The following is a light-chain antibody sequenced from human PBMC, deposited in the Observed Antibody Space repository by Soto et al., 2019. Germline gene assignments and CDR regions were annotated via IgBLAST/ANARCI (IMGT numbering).Light chain of an antibody. CDR1: QDIRSD. CDR3: QQYNGYYS. J-gene: IGKJ2*03. V-gene: IGKV1-17*02. CDR2: QAS. Sequence: IQMTQFPSSLSASVGDRVTITCRASQDIRSDLGWYQQRPGKAPNLLIYQASILQSGVPSRFSGSGSGTDFTLTISNLQPDDFATYYCQQYNGYYSFGQGTKVDIK.